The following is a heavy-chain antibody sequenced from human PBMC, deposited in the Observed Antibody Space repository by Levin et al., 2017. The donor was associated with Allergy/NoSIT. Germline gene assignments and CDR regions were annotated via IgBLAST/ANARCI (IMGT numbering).Heavy chain of an antibody. J-gene: IGHJ4*02. Sequence: SETLSLTCAVSGSSISDFIWWGWIRQPPGKGLEWIGYIYYSGATQYNPSLKSRSYMSVDTSKNQIFLNLTSLTAVDTAVYYCARMARSHHFDKWGQGTLVTVSS. CDR1: GSSISDFIW. V-gene: IGHV4-28*01. CDR3: ARMARSHHFDK. CDR2: IYYSGAT.